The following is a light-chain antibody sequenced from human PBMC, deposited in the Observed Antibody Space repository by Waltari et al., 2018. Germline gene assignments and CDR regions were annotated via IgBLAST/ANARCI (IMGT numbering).Light chain of an antibody. CDR1: SLRRYS. CDR2: GPD. Sequence: SSELTQDPAVSVALGQTVRLTCPGDSLRRYSASWCQQRPGQAPCLVLYGPDNRPSGIPERFSGSTSGNTAALTITRAQAEDEGVYYCLSRDTSSTRVFGGGTTLTV. J-gene: IGLJ3*02. CDR3: LSRDTSSTRV. V-gene: IGLV3-19*01.